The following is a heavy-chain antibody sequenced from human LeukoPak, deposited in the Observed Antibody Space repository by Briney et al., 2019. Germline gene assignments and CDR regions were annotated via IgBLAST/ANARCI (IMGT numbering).Heavy chain of an antibody. J-gene: IGHJ3*02. CDR1: GGSFSGYY. CDR3: ARGPVDYGDYVDAFDI. CDR2: INHSGST. V-gene: IGHV4-34*01. Sequence: PSETLSLTCAVYGGSFSGYYWSWIRQPPGKGLEWIGEINHSGSTNYNPSLKSRVTISVDTSKNQFSLKLSSVTAADTAVYYCARGPVDYGDYVDAFDIWGQGTMVTVSS. D-gene: IGHD4-17*01.